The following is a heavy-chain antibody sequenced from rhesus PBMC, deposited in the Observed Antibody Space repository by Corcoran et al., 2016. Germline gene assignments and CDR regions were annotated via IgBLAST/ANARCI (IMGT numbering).Heavy chain of an antibody. CDR1: GGSFRDYY. CDR3: AKDPAYGSRSDV. Sequence: QVHLQESGPGLVKPSETLSLTCASSGGSFRDYYWGWVRQPPGKGLGWIGYISGSSGSIDYNPSLKSRVTISRDTSKNQFSLKLTSVTDADTAVYYCAKDPAYGSRSDVWGPGVLVTVSS. D-gene: IGHD4-4*01. J-gene: IGHJ5-1*01. CDR2: ISGSSGSI. V-gene: IGHV4-165*01.